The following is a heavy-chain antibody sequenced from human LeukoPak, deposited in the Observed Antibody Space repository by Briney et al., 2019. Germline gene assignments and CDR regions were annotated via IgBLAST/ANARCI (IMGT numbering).Heavy chain of an antibody. V-gene: IGHV3-23*01. CDR2: ISGSGGST. CDR1: GFTFSSYA. J-gene: IGHJ4*02. D-gene: IGHD5-18*01. Sequence: PGGSLRLSCAASGFTFSSYAMSWVRQAPGKGLEWVSAISGSGGSTYYADSAKGRFTISRDNSKNTLYLQMNSLRAEDTAVYYCAKDKERYSYGGNYFDYWGQGTLVTVSS. CDR3: AKDKERYSYGGNYFDY.